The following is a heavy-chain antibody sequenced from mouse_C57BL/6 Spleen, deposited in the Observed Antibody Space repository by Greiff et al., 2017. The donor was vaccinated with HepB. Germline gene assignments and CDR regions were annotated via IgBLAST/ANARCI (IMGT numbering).Heavy chain of an antibody. CDR2: IYPGDGDT. J-gene: IGHJ2*01. V-gene: IGHV1-82*01. D-gene: IGHD1-1*01. CDR3: ARLTTVGGYYFAY. Sequence: QVQLQQSGPELVKPGASVKISCKASGYAFSSSWMNWVKQRPGKGLEWIGRIYPGDGDTNYNGKFKGKATLTADKSSSTAYMQLSSLTSEDSAVYFCARLTTVGGYYFAYWGQGTTLTVSS. CDR1: GYAFSSSW.